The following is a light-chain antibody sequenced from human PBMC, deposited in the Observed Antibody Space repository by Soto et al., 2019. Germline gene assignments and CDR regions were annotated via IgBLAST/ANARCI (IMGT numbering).Light chain of an antibody. V-gene: IGKV1-39*01. CDR2: GAS. J-gene: IGKJ4*01. CDR3: QQVNTYPVT. Sequence: DIQMTQSPSSLSASVGDRVTITCRTSQSVTSHLNWFQQKPGKAPNLLIYGASNLQSGVPSRFSGSGSGTDFTLTISSLQPEDFATYSCQQVNTYPVTFGGGTKVDIK. CDR1: QSVTSH.